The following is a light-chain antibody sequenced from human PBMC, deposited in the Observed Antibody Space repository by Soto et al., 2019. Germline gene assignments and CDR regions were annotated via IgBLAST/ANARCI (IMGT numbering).Light chain of an antibody. V-gene: IGKV1-39*01. Sequence: DIQMTQSPSTLSASVGDTVTVTCRASQSVSGWLAWYQQKPGEAPKLLIYDASNLQSGVPSRFSGSGSGTDFTLTISGLQSEDFATYYCQQSFSTPTFGQGTRLEIK. CDR2: DAS. CDR1: QSVSGW. J-gene: IGKJ5*01. CDR3: QQSFSTPT.